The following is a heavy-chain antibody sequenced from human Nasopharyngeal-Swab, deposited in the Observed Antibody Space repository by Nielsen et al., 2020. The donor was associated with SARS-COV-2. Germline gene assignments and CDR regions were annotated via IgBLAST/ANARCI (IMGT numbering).Heavy chain of an antibody. V-gene: IGHV4-39*01. D-gene: IGHD3-10*01. CDR2: IYYSGST. Sequence: SETLSLTCTVSGGSISSSSYYWGWIRQPPGKGLEWIGGIYYSGSTYYNPSLKSRVTISVDTSKNQFSLKLSSVTAADTAVYYCASQILWFGELTLDAFDIWGQGTMVTVSS. CDR3: ASQILWFGELTLDAFDI. CDR1: GGSISSSSYY. J-gene: IGHJ3*02.